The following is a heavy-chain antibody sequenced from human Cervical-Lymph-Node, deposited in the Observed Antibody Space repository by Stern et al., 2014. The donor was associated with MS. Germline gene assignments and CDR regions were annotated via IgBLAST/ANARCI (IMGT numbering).Heavy chain of an antibody. Sequence: VQLVESGPGLVKPSDTLSLTCSVSGDSLSSSTFYWGWIRQPPGKGPEWIGSVYYSGNTYYHPSLKSRVPFSVDTSKTQFSLRLTSVTAADTAVYYCARHQLGYGYAYLRYWGQGTLVTVSS. CDR2: VYYSGNT. J-gene: IGHJ4*02. D-gene: IGHD5-18*01. CDR1: GDSLSSSTFY. CDR3: ARHQLGYGYAYLRY. V-gene: IGHV4-39*01.